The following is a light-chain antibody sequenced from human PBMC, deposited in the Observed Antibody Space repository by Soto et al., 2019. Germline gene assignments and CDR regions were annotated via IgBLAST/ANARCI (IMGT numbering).Light chain of an antibody. J-gene: IGLJ1*01. CDR2: DVS. CDR1: STDVGGYNY. CDR3: NSYTSSTTLYL. V-gene: IGLV2-14*01. Sequence: QSVLTQPASGSGSPGQSITISCTGTSTDVGGYNYVSWYQQHPGKAPKLMISDVSNRPSGVSIRFSGSKSGNTASLTISGLQAEDEADYYCNSYTSSTTLYLFGTGTKLTVL.